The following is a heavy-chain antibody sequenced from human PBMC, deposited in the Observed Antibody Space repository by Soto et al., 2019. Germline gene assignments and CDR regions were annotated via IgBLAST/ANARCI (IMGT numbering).Heavy chain of an antibody. CDR2: IYWDDDK. D-gene: IGHD6-13*01. CDR1: GFSLSTSGVG. V-gene: IGHV2-5*02. CDR3: AHSRKIAAAGRGNWFDP. J-gene: IGHJ5*02. Sequence: QITLKESGPTLVKPTQTLTLTCTFSGFSLSTSGVGVGWIRQPPGKALEWLALIYWDDDKRYSPSLKSRLTITNDTSKNQVVLTMTNMDPVDTARYYCAHSRKIAAAGRGNWFDPWGQGTLVTVSS.